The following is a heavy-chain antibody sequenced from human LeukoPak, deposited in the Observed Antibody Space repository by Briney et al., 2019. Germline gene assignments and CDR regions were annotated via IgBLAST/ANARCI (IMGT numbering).Heavy chain of an antibody. CDR1: GFTFSSYW. CDR2: IKQDGSEK. V-gene: IGHV3-7*01. D-gene: IGHD6-13*01. Sequence: PGGSLRLSCAASGFTFSSYWMSWVRQAPGKGLEWVANIKQDGSEKYYVDSVKGRFTISRDNAKNSLYLQMNSLRAEDTAVYYCARERGSSWAPYFDYWGLGTLVTVSS. CDR3: ARERGSSWAPYFDY. J-gene: IGHJ4*02.